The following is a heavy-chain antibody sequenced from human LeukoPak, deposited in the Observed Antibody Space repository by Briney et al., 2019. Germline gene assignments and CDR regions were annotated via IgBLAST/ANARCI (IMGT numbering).Heavy chain of an antibody. CDR3: ASSIVVVVAATDAFDI. CDR1: GYTFTGYY. CDR2: INPNSGGT. J-gene: IGHJ3*02. Sequence: ASVKVSCKASGYTFTGYYMHWVRQAPGQGLEWMGRINPNSGGTNYAQKFQGRVTTTRDTSISTAYMELSRLRSDDTAVYYCASSIVVVVAATDAFDIWGQGTMATVSS. V-gene: IGHV1-2*06. D-gene: IGHD2-15*01.